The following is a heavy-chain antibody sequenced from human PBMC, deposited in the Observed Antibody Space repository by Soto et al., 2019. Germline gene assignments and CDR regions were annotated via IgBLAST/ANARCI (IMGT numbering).Heavy chain of an antibody. Sequence: PSETLSLTCTVSGGSISSGDYYWSWIRQPPGKGLEWIGYIYYSGSTYYNPSLKSQVTISVDTSKNQFSLKLSSVTAADTAVYYCASVMVPGTTGWYFDLWGRGTLVTVS. D-gene: IGHD1-7*01. J-gene: IGHJ2*01. CDR2: IYYSGST. V-gene: IGHV4-30-4*01. CDR3: ASVMVPGTTGWYFDL. CDR1: GGSISSGDYY.